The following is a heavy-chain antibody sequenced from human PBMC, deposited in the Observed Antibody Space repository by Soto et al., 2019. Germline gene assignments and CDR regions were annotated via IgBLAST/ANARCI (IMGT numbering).Heavy chain of an antibody. CDR3: AKGDTGSSSSDY. J-gene: IGHJ4*02. V-gene: IGHV3-23*01. CDR1: GFTFSSYA. D-gene: IGHD6-6*01. CDR2: ISGSGGST. Sequence: GESLKISCAASGFTFSSYAMSWVRQAPGKGLEWVSAISGSGGSTYYADSVKGRFTISRDNSKNTLYLQMNSLRAEDTAVYYCAKGDTGSSSSDYWGQGTLVTVSS.